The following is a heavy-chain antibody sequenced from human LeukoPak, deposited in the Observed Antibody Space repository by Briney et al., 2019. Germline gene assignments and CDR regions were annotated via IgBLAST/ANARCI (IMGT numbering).Heavy chain of an antibody. V-gene: IGHV4-59*01. CDR3: ARVEEGYGSGRRENYFYYYMDV. CDR1: GGSIRSYY. J-gene: IGHJ6*03. Sequence: SETLSLTCTVSGGSIRSYYWSWIRQPPGKGLEWIGYIHYTGSTNYNPSLKSRVTISVDTSKNQFSLKLSSVTAADTAVYYCARVEEGYGSGRRENYFYYYMDVWGKGTTVTISS. CDR2: IHYTGST. D-gene: IGHD3-10*01.